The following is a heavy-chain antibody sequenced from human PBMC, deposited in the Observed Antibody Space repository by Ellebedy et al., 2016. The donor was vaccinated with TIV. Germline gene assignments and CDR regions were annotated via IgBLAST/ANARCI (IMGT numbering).Heavy chain of an antibody. CDR3: ARDRGDYSISGP. Sequence: HTGGSLRLXCVASGFTFGRYWMHWARQAPGNKLAWVSRIKSDGSGTTYADSVKGRFTTSRDNARNTLYLQMNSLRGEDTAVYFCARDRGDYSISGPWGQGTLVTVSS. J-gene: IGHJ5*02. CDR1: GFTFGRYW. CDR2: IKSDGSGT. D-gene: IGHD4-11*01. V-gene: IGHV3-74*01.